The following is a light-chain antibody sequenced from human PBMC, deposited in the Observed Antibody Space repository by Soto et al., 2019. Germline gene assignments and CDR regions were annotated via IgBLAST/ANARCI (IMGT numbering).Light chain of an antibody. CDR3: CSYAGSYTFV. Sequence: QSALTQPRSVSGSPGQSVTISCTGTSSDVGVYNYVSWYQQHPGKAPKLMIYDVTKRPSGVPDRFSGSKSANTASLTICGLQAEDEADYYCCSYAGSYTFVFGNGTKVTV. CDR1: SSDVGVYNY. V-gene: IGLV2-11*01. J-gene: IGLJ1*01. CDR2: DVT.